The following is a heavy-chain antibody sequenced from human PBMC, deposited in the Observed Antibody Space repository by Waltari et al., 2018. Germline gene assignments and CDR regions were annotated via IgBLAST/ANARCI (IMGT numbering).Heavy chain of an antibody. J-gene: IGHJ6*02. V-gene: IGHV3-23*01. CDR3: AEAGLYVRDYYYDYSMGV. CDR2: FSGSGAAI. Sequence: EVQLLESGGGLVQPGGSLRLSCAASGFTFSSYAMSWVRQAPGKGWEWVSSFSGSGAAIYYADCGKGRLTSSRDNSKNTLYLQMISLRAEDTAVYYCAEAGLYVRDYYYDYSMGVWGQGTTVTVSS. D-gene: IGHD3-16*01. CDR1: GFTFSSYA.